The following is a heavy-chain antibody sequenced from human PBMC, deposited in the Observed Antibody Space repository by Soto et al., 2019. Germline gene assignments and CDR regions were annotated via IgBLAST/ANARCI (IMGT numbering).Heavy chain of an antibody. J-gene: IGHJ6*02. Sequence: QVQLVQSGAEVKKPGSSVKVSCKASGATFSSYAISWVRQAPGHGLEWMGGIIRIFGTADYAQKFQGRVTITADENTSTADMELSSLRDEDAAVDYCATPPAGYYDYGMDVWGQGSMVTVSS. CDR3: ATPPAGYYDYGMDV. V-gene: IGHV1-69*12. CDR2: IIRIFGTA. CDR1: GATFSSYA.